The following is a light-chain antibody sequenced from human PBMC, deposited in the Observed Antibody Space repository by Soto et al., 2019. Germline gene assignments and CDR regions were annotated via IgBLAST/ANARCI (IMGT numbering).Light chain of an antibody. J-gene: IGLJ3*02. V-gene: IGLV2-11*01. Sequence: QSVLTQSRSVSESPGQSVTISCTGTSSDVSWYQHHPGKAPKLMIYDVYKRPSGVPDRFSGSKSGNTASLTISGLQAEDEADFYCSSYAGGHVWVFGGGTKVTVL. CDR3: SSYAGGHVWV. CDR2: DVY. CDR1: SSDV.